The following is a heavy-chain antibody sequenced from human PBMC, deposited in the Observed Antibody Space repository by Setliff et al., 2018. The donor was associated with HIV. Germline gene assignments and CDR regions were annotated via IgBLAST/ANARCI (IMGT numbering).Heavy chain of an antibody. CDR2: IYTTGIT. J-gene: IGHJ4*02. CDR1: GGSISSGSYY. Sequence: SETLSLTCTVSGGSISSGSYYWSWIRQPAGKGLEWIGRIYTTGITNYIPSLKSRVTISLDTSKNQFSLKLTSVTAADTAVYYCARGPRPVDVDYWGQGTLVTVSS. V-gene: IGHV4-61*02. CDR3: ARGPRPVDVDY.